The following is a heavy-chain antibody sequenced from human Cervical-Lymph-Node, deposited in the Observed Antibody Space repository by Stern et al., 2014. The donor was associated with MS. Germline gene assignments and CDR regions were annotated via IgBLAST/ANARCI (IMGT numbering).Heavy chain of an antibody. J-gene: IGHJ4*02. CDR1: GSRFTSYW. D-gene: IGHD3-10*01. CDR2: IYPGDSDS. Sequence: MQLVQSGAEVKKPGESLKISCKGSGSRFTSYWIGWVRQLPGKGLEGIGIIYPGDSDSRYSPSFLDQVPISADKSISTAFLQWSSLKAADTALYYCVRRCGAGTMVRGALREFDSWGQGTLVTVSS. CDR3: VRRCGAGTMVRGALREFDS. V-gene: IGHV5-51*03.